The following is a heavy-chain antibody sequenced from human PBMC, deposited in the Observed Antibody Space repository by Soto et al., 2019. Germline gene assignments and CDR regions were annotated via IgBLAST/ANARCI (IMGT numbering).Heavy chain of an antibody. V-gene: IGHV3-64*01. D-gene: IGHD5-12*01. J-gene: IGHJ4*02. CDR2: ISPNGGTT. CDR3: ARGQVDIVATTDY. Sequence: PGGSLRLSCAASGFTFSSHAMHWVRQAPGKGLEFVSAISPNGGTTYYANSVKGRFIISRDNSKNTLYLQMGSLRAEDMAVYYCARGQVDIVATTDYWGQGT. CDR1: GFTFSSHA.